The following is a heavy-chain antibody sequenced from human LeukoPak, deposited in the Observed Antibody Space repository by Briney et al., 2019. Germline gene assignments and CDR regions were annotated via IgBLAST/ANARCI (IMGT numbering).Heavy chain of an antibody. CDR3: ARLTFDVQYYYFDY. D-gene: IGHD2-21*02. CDR2: IYYSGST. Sequence: SETLSLTCTVSGGSISSYYWSWIRQPPGKGLEWIGYIYYSGSTNYSPSLKSRVTISVDTSKNQFSLKLSSVTAADTAVYYCARLTFDVQYYYFDYWGQGTLVTVSS. CDR1: GGSISSYY. V-gene: IGHV4-59*01. J-gene: IGHJ4*02.